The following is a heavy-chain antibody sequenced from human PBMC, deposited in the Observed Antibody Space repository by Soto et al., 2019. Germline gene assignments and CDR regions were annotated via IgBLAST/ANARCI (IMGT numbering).Heavy chain of an antibody. D-gene: IGHD2-21*02. V-gene: IGHV4-4*02. CDR3: AREIVTAGGNNYFDH. CDR1: GGTVASSHW. CDR2: VYHTGDT. Sequence: PSETLSLTCGVSGGTVASSHWWSWVRQSPGRGLEWIGNVYHTGDTNFNPSLQSRVTFSVDKSNNQFSLRLTSVTAADTAVYFCAREIVTAGGNNYFDHWGQGTLVTVSS. J-gene: IGHJ5*02.